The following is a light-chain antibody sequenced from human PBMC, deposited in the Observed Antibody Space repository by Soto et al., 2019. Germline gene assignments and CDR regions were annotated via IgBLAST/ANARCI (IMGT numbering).Light chain of an antibody. V-gene: IGKV1-5*03. CDR3: QQYNTYST. J-gene: IGKJ5*01. CDR2: KAS. CDR1: QTISSW. Sequence: DIQMTQSPSTLSGSVGDRVTITCRASQTISSWLAWYQQKPGNAPKLLIYKASTLKSGVPSRFSGSGSGTEFTLTISSLQPDDFATYYCQQYNTYSTFGQGTRLEIK.